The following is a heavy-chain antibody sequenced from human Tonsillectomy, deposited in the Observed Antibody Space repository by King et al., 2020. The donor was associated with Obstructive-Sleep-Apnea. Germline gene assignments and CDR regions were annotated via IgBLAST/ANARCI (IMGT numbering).Heavy chain of an antibody. CDR3: ATPLGGFDY. D-gene: IGHD3-16*01. CDR2: IYYSGST. J-gene: IGHJ4*02. CDR1: GGSISSSSYY. V-gene: IGHV4-39*07. Sequence: QLQESGPGLVKPSETLSLTCTVSGGSISSSSYYWGWIRQPPGKGLEWIGSIYYSGSTYYNPSLTSRVTISVATSKNQFSLKLSSVTAADTAVYYCATPLGGFDYWGQGTLVTVSS.